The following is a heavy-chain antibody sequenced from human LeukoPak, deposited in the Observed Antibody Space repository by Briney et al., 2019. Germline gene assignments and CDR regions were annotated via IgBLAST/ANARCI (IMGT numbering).Heavy chain of an antibody. CDR3: ARDSSGYPYYFDY. CDR1: GYTFTSYD. J-gene: IGHJ4*02. CDR2: MNPNDDNT. Sequence: GGSVKVSCKASGYTFTSYDINWVRQATGQGLEWMGWMNPNDDNTGYAQKFQGRVTMTRNTSISTAYMELSSLRSEDTAVYYCARDSSGYPYYFDYWGQGTLVTVSS. V-gene: IGHV1-8*01. D-gene: IGHD3-22*01.